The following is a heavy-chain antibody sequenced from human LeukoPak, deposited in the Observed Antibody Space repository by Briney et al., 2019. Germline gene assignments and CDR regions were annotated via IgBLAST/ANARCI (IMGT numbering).Heavy chain of an antibody. Sequence: SGGSLRLSCVASGFTFSSYGMNWVRQAPGKGLEWVSYISSSSSTIYFADSVKGRFTISRDNAKNSLYLQMNSLRVEDTAVYYCARTMYSSSTDYWGQGTLATVSS. CDR3: ARTMYSSSTDY. D-gene: IGHD6-6*01. J-gene: IGHJ4*02. CDR2: ISSSSSTI. V-gene: IGHV3-48*04. CDR1: GFTFSSYG.